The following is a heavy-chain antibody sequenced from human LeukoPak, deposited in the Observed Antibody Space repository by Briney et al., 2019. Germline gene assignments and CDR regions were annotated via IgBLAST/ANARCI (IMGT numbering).Heavy chain of an antibody. J-gene: IGHJ3*02. CDR3: AKDLPYYDFWSGYYGALAFDI. V-gene: IGHV3-23*01. D-gene: IGHD3-3*01. CDR2: ISGSAGST. CDR1: GFNFRNYA. Sequence: GGSLRLSGAASGFNFRNYAMNWVRQAPGKGLEWVSTISGSAGSTYYADSVKGRFTISRDNSKNTLYLQMNSLRAEDTAVYYCAKDLPYYDFWSGYYGALAFDIWGQGTMVTVSS.